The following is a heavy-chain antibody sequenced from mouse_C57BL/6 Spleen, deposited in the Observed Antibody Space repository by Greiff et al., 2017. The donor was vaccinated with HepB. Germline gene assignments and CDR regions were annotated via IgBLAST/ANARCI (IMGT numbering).Heavy chain of an antibody. J-gene: IGHJ4*01. CDR2: INPNYGTT. V-gene: IGHV1-39*01. Sequence: EVQLQESGPELVKPGASVKISCKASGYSFTDYNMNWVKQSNGKSLEWIGVINPNYGTTSYNQKFKGKATLTVDQSSSTAYMQLNSLTSEDSAVYYGARWGDRGPGYAMDYWGQGTSVTVSS. CDR3: ARWGDRGPGYAMDY. CDR1: GYSFTDYN. D-gene: IGHD3-2*01.